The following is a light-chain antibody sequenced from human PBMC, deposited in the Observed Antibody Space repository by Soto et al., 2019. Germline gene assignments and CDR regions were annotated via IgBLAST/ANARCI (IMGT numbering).Light chain of an antibody. V-gene: IGLV2-14*01. CDR3: NSYTSSSTRV. CDR1: SSDVGGYNY. Sequence: QSALTQPASVSGSPGQSITISCTGTSSDVGGYNYVSWYQQHPGKAPKVMIYEVSNRPSGVSNRFSGSKSGNTASLTISGLQAEDEADYYCNSYTSSSTRVFGGGTKLTV. CDR2: EVS. J-gene: IGLJ3*02.